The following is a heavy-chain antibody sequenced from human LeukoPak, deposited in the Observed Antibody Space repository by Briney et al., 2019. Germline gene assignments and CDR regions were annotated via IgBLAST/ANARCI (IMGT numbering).Heavy chain of an antibody. Sequence: PSQTLSLTCSVSGDSISSRTYYWTWIRQQPEKGLEWIGYIWNSGSTNYNPALKSRVTISVDTSKNQFSLKLTSVTAADTAIYYCARDVSSMFPNYFDPWGQGIPVIVSS. D-gene: IGHD6-6*01. J-gene: IGHJ5*02. V-gene: IGHV4-31*03. CDR3: ARDVSSMFPNYFDP. CDR1: GDSISSRTYY. CDR2: IWNSGST.